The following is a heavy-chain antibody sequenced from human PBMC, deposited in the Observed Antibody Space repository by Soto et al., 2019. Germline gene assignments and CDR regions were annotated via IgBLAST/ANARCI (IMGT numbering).Heavy chain of an antibody. CDR3: ARGIVGATTSAFDI. J-gene: IGHJ3*02. CDR1: GGSFSGYY. CDR2: INHSGST. D-gene: IGHD1-26*01. V-gene: IGHV4-34*01. Sequence: SETLSLTCAVYGGSFSGYYWSWIRQPPGKGLEWIGEINHSGSTNYNPSLKSRVTISVDTSKNQFSLKLSSVTAADTAVYYCARGIVGATTSAFDIWGQGTMVT.